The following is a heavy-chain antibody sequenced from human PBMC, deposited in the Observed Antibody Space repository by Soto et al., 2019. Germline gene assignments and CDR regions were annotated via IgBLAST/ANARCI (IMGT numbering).Heavy chain of an antibody. CDR2: ISWNSGSI. J-gene: IGHJ4*02. CDR3: AKEFGYSSSSEFDY. V-gene: IGHV3-9*01. Sequence: EVQLVESGGGLVQPGRSLRLSCAASGFTFDDYAMHWVRQAPGKGLEWVSGISWNSGSIGYADSVKGRFTISRDNANNSLYLQMNRLRAEDTALYYCAKEFGYSSSSEFDYWGQGTLVTVSS. CDR1: GFTFDDYA. D-gene: IGHD6-6*01.